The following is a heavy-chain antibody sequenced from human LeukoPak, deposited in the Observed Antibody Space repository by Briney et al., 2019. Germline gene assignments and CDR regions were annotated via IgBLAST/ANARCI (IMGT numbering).Heavy chain of an antibody. CDR2: IKQDGSEK. Sequence: GGSLRLSCAASGFTFSSYWMSWVRQAPGKGLKWVANIKQDGSEKYYVDSVKGRFTISRDNAKNSLYLQMNTLRAEDTAVYYCARFSSLEELSLFRYWGQGTLVTVSS. CDR1: GFTFSSYW. J-gene: IGHJ4*02. CDR3: ARFSSLEELSLFRY. V-gene: IGHV3-7*01. D-gene: IGHD3-16*02.